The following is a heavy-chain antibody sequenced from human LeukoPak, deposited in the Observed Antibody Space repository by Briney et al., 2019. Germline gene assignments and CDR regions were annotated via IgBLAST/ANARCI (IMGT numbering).Heavy chain of an antibody. Sequence: PGGSLRLSCAAPGFTFSRYWMHWVRQAPGKGLVWVSRIDTDGSDTTYADSVKGRFTISRDNAKNTLYLQMSSLRAEDTAVYYCGREDRFGYNYAYGLDVWGPGTTVTVS. J-gene: IGHJ6*02. CDR1: GFTFSRYW. CDR3: GREDRFGYNYAYGLDV. CDR2: IDTDGSDT. V-gene: IGHV3-74*01. D-gene: IGHD5-18*01.